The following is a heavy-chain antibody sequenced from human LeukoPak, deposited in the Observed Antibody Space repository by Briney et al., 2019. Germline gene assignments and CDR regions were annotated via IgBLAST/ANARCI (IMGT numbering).Heavy chain of an antibody. CDR1: GGSISSYY. V-gene: IGHV4-4*07. D-gene: IGHD2-2*01. CDR2: IYTSGST. Sequence: PSETLSLTCTVSGGSISSYYRSWIRQPAGKGLEWIGRIYTSGSTNYNPSLKSRVTMSVDTSKNQFSLKLSSVTAADTAVYYCARGRYCSSTSCQHDAFDIWGQGTMVTVSS. J-gene: IGHJ3*02. CDR3: ARGRYCSSTSCQHDAFDI.